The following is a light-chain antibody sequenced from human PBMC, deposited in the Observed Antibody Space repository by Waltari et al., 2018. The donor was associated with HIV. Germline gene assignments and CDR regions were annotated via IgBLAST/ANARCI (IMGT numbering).Light chain of an antibody. Sequence: SSELTQDPIVSVTLGQTVTITCQGNSLRNYYSSWHQLKPGQAPILVIYDKNTRPSGIPVRFSGSTSGNTASLTITGSQAEDEADYFCASRDNNGKRVLFGGGTKLTVL. J-gene: IGLJ3*02. CDR2: DKN. V-gene: IGLV3-19*01. CDR3: ASRDNNGKRVL. CDR1: SLRNYY.